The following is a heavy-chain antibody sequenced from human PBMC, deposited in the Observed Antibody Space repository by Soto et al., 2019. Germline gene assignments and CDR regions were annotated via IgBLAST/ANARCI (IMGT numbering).Heavy chain of an antibody. D-gene: IGHD2-15*01. CDR3: ARIPMGSEYRHYFYIDV. CDR1: GGSISSHH. CDR2: ISLSGRPN. Sequence: QVQLQESGPGLVKPSETLSLTCSVSGGSISSHHWTWIRQPPGKGPEWIGYISLSGRPNNYISSLMSRVTRLVDESKNQFSLRLSSVTAADTAVYFCARIPMGSEYRHYFYIDVWGEGTTVTVSS. V-gene: IGHV4-59*11. J-gene: IGHJ6*03.